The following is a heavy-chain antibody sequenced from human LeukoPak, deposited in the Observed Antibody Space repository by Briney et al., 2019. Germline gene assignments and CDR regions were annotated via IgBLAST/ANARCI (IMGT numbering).Heavy chain of an antibody. D-gene: IGHD2-15*01. CDR1: GYSISSGYY. J-gene: IGHJ3*02. CDR3: ARDLLYCSGGSCQDAFDI. V-gene: IGHV4-38-2*02. Sequence: SETLSLTCTVSGYSISSGYYWGWIRQPPGKGLEWIGSINRSGSTYYNPSLKSRVTISVDTSKNQFSLKLSSVTAADTAVYYCARDLLYCSGGSCQDAFDIWGQGTMVTVSS. CDR2: INRSGST.